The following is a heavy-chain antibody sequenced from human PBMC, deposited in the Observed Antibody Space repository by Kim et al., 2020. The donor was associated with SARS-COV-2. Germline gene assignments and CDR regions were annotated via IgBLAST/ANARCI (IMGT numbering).Heavy chain of an antibody. CDR2: IIPIFGTA. CDR1: GGTFSSYA. Sequence: SVKVSCKASGGTFSSYAISWVRQAPGQGLEWMGGIIPIFGTANYAQKFQGRVTITADESTSTAYMELSSLRSEDTAVYYCARDKGPVVVAALYYYYYGMDVWGQGTTVTVSS. V-gene: IGHV1-69*13. D-gene: IGHD2-15*01. J-gene: IGHJ6*02. CDR3: ARDKGPVVVAALYYYYYGMDV.